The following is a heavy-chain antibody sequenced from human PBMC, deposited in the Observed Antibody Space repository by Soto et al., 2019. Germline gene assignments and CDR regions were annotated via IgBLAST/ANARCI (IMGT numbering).Heavy chain of an antibody. CDR2: IYSGGST. J-gene: IGHJ3*02. V-gene: IGHV3-53*04. Sequence: EVQLVESGGGLVQPGGSLRLSCAASGFTVSSNYMSWVRQAPGKGLEWVSVIYSGGSTYYADSVKGRFTISRHNSKNTLYLQMNSLRAEDTAVYYCARVSGDYAFDIWGQWTMVTVSS. CDR1: GFTVSSNY. D-gene: IGHD3-10*01. CDR3: ARVSGDYAFDI.